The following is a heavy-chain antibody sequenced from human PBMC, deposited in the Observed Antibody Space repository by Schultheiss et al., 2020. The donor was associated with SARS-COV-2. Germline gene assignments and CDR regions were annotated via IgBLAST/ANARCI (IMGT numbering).Heavy chain of an antibody. Sequence: GGSLRLSCAVSGFIFSSYALYWVRQAPGKGLEWVSTISGSGDNTYYADSVKGRFTISRDSSKNTLYLQMNSLRADDTAVYYCAKDFSGHYHPPLNYFDYWGQGTLVTVSS. D-gene: IGHD5-12*01. CDR1: GFIFSSYA. V-gene: IGHV3-23*01. J-gene: IGHJ4*02. CDR2: ISGSGDNT. CDR3: AKDFSGHYHPPLNYFDY.